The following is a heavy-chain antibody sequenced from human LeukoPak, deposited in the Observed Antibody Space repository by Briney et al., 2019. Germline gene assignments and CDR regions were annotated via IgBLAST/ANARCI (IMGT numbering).Heavy chain of an antibody. V-gene: IGHV4-38-2*02. D-gene: IGHD1-26*01. CDR2: IYHSGST. Sequence: SETLSLTCTVSGYSISSGYYWGWIRQPPGQGLEWIGTIYHSGSTYYNPSLKSRVTISVDTSKNQFSLKLSSVTAADTAVYYCASRGSYGVDYWGQGTLVTVSS. CDR1: GYSISSGYY. J-gene: IGHJ4*02. CDR3: ASRGSYGVDY.